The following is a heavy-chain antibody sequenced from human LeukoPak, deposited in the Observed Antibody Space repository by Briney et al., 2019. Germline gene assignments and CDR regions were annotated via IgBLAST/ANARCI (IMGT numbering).Heavy chain of an antibody. CDR2: INHSGST. Sequence: SETLSLTCAVYGGSFSGYYWSWIRQPPGKGLEWIGEINHSGSTNYNPSLKSRVTISVDTSKNQFPLKLSSVTAADTAVYYCARGRRDILRARGWFDPWGQGTLVTVSS. CDR1: GGSFSGYY. CDR3: ARGRRDILRARGWFDP. V-gene: IGHV4-34*01. D-gene: IGHD3-9*01. J-gene: IGHJ5*02.